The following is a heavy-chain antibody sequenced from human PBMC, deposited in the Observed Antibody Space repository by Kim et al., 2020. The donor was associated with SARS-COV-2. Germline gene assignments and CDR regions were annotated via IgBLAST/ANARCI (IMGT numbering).Heavy chain of an antibody. CDR1: GGSISSDQYY. Sequence: SETLSLTCTVSGGSISSDQYYWTWIRQHPEKGLGWIGSIYYNGNTYRNPSLMSRVTMSVDTSKNHFSLSLSSVTAADTAVYYCATGNPYFNSWGQGILVT. CDR3: ATGNPYFNS. J-gene: IGHJ4*02. V-gene: IGHV4-31*03. CDR2: IYYNGNT.